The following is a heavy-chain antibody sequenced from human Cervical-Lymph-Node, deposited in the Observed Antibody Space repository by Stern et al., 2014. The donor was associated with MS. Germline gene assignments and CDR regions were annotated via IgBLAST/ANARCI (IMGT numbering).Heavy chain of an antibody. CDR2: VFHSGST. D-gene: IGHD2-8*01. CDR3: ARVYGHNYYYYGLDV. V-gene: IGHV4-39*01. CDR1: GGSIRSSTYF. J-gene: IGHJ6*02. Sequence: VQLVEFGPGLVKPSETLSLTCTVSGGSIRSSTYFWGWIRQSPGKGLEWIGSVFHSGSTHYNPSLKSRIAISVDTSKNQFSLKLSSVIAADTGVYYCARVYGHNYYYYGLDVWGLGTTVIVAS.